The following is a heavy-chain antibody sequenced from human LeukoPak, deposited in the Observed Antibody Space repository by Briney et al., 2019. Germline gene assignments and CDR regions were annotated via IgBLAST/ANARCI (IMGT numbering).Heavy chain of an antibody. J-gene: IGHJ4*02. D-gene: IGHD5-12*01. CDR1: GFTFSSYA. Sequence: QPGGSLRLSCAASGFTFSSYAMSWVRQAPGKGLEWVANIKEDGSEKYYVDSVKGRFTISRDNAKNSLYLQMNSLRAEDTAVYYCARVRRGSVYWGQGTLVTVSS. V-gene: IGHV3-7*01. CDR3: ARVRRGSVY. CDR2: IKEDGSEK.